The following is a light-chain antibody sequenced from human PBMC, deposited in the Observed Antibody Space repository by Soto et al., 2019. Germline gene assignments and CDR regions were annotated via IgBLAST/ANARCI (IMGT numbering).Light chain of an antibody. CDR2: DAS. CDR1: QSLNTW. V-gene: IGKV1-5*01. Sequence: DIQMTQSPSNLSASVGDRVTITCRARQSLNTWLAWYQQKPGKVPKVLIYDASSLESGVPARFSGSGSGTEFTLSIGSLQPDDSATYFCLQYNAFSQTFGQGTKVEI. J-gene: IGKJ1*01. CDR3: LQYNAFSQT.